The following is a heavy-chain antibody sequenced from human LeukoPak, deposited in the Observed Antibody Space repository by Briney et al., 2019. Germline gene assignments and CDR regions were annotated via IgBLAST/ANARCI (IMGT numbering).Heavy chain of an antibody. D-gene: IGHD3-16*01. J-gene: IGHJ5*02. CDR3: AKEPPHLYDYVWGSFDT. V-gene: IGHV3-23*01. CDR2: ISVSGNT. Sequence: GGSLRLSCAASGFTLSSYAMSWVRQGPGKGLEWVSAISVSGNTYHADSVKGRFTISRDSSKNTLYLQMNSLRAGDAAVYYCAKEPPHLYDYVWGSFDTWGQGTLVTVSS. CDR1: GFTLSSYA.